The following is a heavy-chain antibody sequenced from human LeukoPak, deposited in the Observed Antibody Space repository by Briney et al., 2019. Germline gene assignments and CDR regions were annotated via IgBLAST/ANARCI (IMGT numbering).Heavy chain of an antibody. CDR2: INPSGGST. CDR1: GYTFTSYY. Sequence: ASVKVSCKASGYTFTSYYMHWVRQAPGQGLEWMGIINPSGGSTSYAQKFQGRVTITADKSTSTAYMELSSLRSEDTAVYYCARSPYCSSTSCHKLFWFDPWGQGTLVTVSS. CDR3: ARSPYCSSTSCHKLFWFDP. D-gene: IGHD2-2*02. V-gene: IGHV1-46*01. J-gene: IGHJ5*02.